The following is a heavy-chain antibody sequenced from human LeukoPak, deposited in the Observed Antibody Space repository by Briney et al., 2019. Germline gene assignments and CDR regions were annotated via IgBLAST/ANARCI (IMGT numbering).Heavy chain of an antibody. CDR3: ARDSSRDGYVGAFDI. Sequence: GGSLRLSCAASGFTFSSYWMSWVRQAPGKGLEWVANIKQDGSEKYYVDPVKGRFTISRDNAKNSLYLQMNSLRAEDTAVYYCARDSSRDGYVGAFDIWGQGTMVTVSS. V-gene: IGHV3-7*01. J-gene: IGHJ3*02. CDR2: IKQDGSEK. D-gene: IGHD5-24*01. CDR1: GFTFSSYW.